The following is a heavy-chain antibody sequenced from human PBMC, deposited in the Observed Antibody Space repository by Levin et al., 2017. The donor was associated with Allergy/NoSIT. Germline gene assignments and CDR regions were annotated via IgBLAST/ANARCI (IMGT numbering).Heavy chain of an antibody. CDR2: INHSGST. Sequence: SSETLSLTCAVYGGSFSGYYWSWIRQPPGKGLEWIGEINHSGSTNYNPSLKSRVTISVDTSKNQFSLKLSSVTAADTAVYYCASLYYYDSRGRDYWGQGTLVTVSS. CDR3: ASLYYYDSRGRDY. CDR1: GGSFSGYY. D-gene: IGHD3-22*01. J-gene: IGHJ4*02. V-gene: IGHV4-34*01.